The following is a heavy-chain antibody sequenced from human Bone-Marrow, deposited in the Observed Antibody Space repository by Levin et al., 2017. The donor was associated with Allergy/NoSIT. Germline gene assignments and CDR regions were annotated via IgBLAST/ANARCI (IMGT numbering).Heavy chain of an antibody. CDR3: ARESEFSGSGTFYYYIDS. CDR2: IHSSGNT. Sequence: SCSVSSGSISGGGFFWSWLRQAPGKGLEWIGYIHSSGNTFYNPSLKSRLTISVDMSKNNFSLKLSSVTAADTAVYYCARESEFSGSGTFYYYIDSWGQGTLVTVSS. V-gene: IGHV4-30-4*01. D-gene: IGHD3-10*01. CDR1: SGSISGGGFF. J-gene: IGHJ4*02.